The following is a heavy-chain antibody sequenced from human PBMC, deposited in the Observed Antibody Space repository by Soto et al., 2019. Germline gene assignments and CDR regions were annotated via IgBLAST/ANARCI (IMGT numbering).Heavy chain of an antibody. J-gene: IGHJ5*02. CDR3: TTEANYDFWSGYSFDP. V-gene: IGHV3-15*01. D-gene: IGHD3-3*01. CDR2: IKSKTDGGTT. CDR1: GFTFSNAW. Sequence: PGGSLRLSCAASGFTFSNAWMSWVRQAPGKGLEWVGRIKSKTDGGTTDYAAPVKGRFTISRDDSTNTLYLQMNSLKTEDTAVYYCTTEANYDFWSGYSFDPWGQGTLVTVSS.